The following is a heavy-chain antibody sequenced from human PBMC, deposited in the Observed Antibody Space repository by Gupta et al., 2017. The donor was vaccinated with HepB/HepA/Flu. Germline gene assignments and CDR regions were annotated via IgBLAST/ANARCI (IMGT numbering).Heavy chain of an antibody. CDR2: IKQDGSEK. CDR1: GFTFSSHW. J-gene: IGHJ3*02. Sequence: EVQLVESGGGLVQPGGSLRLPCAASGFTFSSHWMNWVRQAPGKGLEWVANIKQDGSEKKYVDSVKGRFTISRDNAKDSLYLQMDSLRAEDTAVYYCARGSGSTTRALDIWGQGTMVTVSS. D-gene: IGHD2/OR15-2a*01. CDR3: ARGSGSTTRALDI. V-gene: IGHV3-7*01.